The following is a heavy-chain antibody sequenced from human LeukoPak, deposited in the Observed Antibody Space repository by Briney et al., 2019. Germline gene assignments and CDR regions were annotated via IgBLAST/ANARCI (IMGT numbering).Heavy chain of an antibody. Sequence: GASVKVSCKASGYTFTSYDINWVRQATGQGLEWMGWMNPNSGNTGYAQKFQGRVTMTRDTSISTAYMELSSLRFDDSAVYYCAHLDSSARWLGFDSWGQGTLVTVSA. CDR3: AHLDSSARWLGFDS. J-gene: IGHJ4*02. CDR2: MNPNSGNT. D-gene: IGHD3-22*01. V-gene: IGHV1-8*01. CDR1: GYTFTSYD.